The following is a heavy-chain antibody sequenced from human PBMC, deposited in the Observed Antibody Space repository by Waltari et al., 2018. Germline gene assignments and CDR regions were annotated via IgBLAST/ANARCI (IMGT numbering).Heavy chain of an antibody. D-gene: IGHD2-15*01. J-gene: IGHJ5*02. CDR3: TRDRVGYCSGGTCYSRWFDP. CDR1: GYSLTESA. V-gene: IGHV1-24*01. Sequence: QVQLVQSGAEVKKPGASVKVSCRVSGYSLTESALHWVRPAPGKGLEWLGGLDPEYGEAVYAQEFQGRVTMTEDTSKDTAYMELSSLTYEDTAVYYCTRDRVGYCSGGTCYSRWFDPWGQGTLVTVSS. CDR2: LDPEYGEA.